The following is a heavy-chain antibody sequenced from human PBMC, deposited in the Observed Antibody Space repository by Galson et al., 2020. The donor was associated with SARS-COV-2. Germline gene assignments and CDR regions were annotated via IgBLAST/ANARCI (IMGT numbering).Heavy chain of an antibody. J-gene: IGHJ6*03. CDR1: GFAFTSYT. V-gene: IGHV3-21*06. Sequence: GGSLRLSCAVSGFAFTSYTMNWVRLAPGKGLELVSSISSSSSYKFYADSVKGRFTVSRDNAKNSVSLQMNSLRAEDTAVYYCVRGSDSNYYYYYMDVWGKGATVTVSS. D-gene: IGHD1-26*01. CDR2: ISSSSSYK. CDR3: VRGSDSNYYYYYMDV.